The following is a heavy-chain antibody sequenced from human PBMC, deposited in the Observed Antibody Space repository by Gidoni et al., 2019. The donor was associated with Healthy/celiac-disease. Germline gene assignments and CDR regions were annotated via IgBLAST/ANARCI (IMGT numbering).Heavy chain of an antibody. J-gene: IGHJ6*02. Sequence: EVQLVESGGGLVQPGGSLRLSCAASGFTFSSYSMNWVRQAPGKGLEWVSYISSSSSTIYYADSVKGRFTISRDNAKNSLYLQMNSLRDEDTAMYYCARDRSLRFWGSGMDVWGQGTTVTVSS. CDR1: GFTFSSYS. D-gene: IGHD3-3*01. V-gene: IGHV3-48*02. CDR3: ARDRSLRFWGSGMDV. CDR2: ISSSSSTI.